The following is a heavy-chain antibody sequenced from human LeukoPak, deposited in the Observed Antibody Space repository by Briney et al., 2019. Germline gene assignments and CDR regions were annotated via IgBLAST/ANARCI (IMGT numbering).Heavy chain of an antibody. CDR2: IRYDGSNK. CDR1: GFTFSSYG. V-gene: IGHV3-30*02. Sequence: GGSLRLSCAASGFTFSSYGMHWVRQAPGKGLEWVAFIRYDGSNKYYADSVKGRFTISRDNSKNTLYLQMNSLRAEDTAVYSCARHLSGVTGYTYGRGIDYWGQGTLVTVSS. CDR3: ARHLSGVTGYTYGRGIDY. J-gene: IGHJ4*02. D-gene: IGHD5-18*01.